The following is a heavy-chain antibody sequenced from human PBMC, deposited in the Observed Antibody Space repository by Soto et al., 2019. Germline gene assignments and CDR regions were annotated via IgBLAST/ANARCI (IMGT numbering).Heavy chain of an antibody. V-gene: IGHV5-51*01. CDR3: ARGGVSTRTFDY. CDR1: GYNFAGYW. J-gene: IGHJ4*02. D-gene: IGHD3-3*01. Sequence: GESLKISCNGSGYNFAGYWIAWVRQMPGKGLELMGITYPSDSDTRYRPSFQGQVTISADKSISSAYLQWSSLRASDTAMYYCARGGVSTRTFDYWGQGTPVPVSS. CDR2: TYPSDSDT.